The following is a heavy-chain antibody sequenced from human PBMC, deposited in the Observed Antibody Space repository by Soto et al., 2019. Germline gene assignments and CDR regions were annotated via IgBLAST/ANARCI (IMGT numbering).Heavy chain of an antibody. V-gene: IGHV4-38-2*02. CDR2: ISHSGAT. D-gene: IGHD4-17*01. CDR1: GFPISSTYS. J-gene: IGHJ6*02. CDR3: ARVTMVIRDSDHFGVDV. Sequence: SETLSLTCLVSGFPISSTYSWGWIRQPPGKGLEWIGSISHSGATSYSPSLTSRVSISVDTSKNQVSLKLTSVTAADTAVYFCARVTMVIRDSDHFGVDVWGHGTTVTVS.